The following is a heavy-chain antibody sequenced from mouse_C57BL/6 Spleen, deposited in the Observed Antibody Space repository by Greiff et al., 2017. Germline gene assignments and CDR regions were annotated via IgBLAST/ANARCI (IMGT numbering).Heavy chain of an antibody. D-gene: IGHD2-4*01. V-gene: IGHV1-64*01. CDR2: IHPNSGST. CDR3: ASLIYYDHDGDY. Sequence: VQLQQPGAELVKPGASVKLSCKASGYTFTSYWMHWVKQRPGQGLEWIGMIHPNSGSTNYNEKFKSKATLTVDKSSSTAYMQLSSLTSEDSAVYYCASLIYYDHDGDYWGQGTTLTVSS. CDR1: GYTFTSYW. J-gene: IGHJ2*01.